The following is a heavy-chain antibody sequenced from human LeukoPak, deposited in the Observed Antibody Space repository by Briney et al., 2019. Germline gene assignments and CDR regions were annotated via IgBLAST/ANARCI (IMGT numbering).Heavy chain of an antibody. Sequence: GGSLRLSCAASGFTFSSYAMHWVRQAPGKGLEWVAVISYDGSNKYYADSVKGRFTISRDNSKNTLYLQMNSLRAEDTAVYYCARDPPGYGIAAAGGSGYFDYWGQGTLVTVSS. D-gene: IGHD6-13*01. V-gene: IGHV3-30-3*01. CDR1: GFTFSSYA. CDR2: ISYDGSNK. J-gene: IGHJ4*02. CDR3: ARDPPGYGIAAAGGSGYFDY.